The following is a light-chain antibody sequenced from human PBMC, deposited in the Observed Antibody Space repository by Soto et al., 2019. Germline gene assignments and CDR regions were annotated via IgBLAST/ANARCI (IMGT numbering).Light chain of an antibody. J-gene: IGLJ2*01. V-gene: IGLV2-14*01. CDR3: SSYTSSNTLV. Sequence: QSALTQPASVSGSPGQSIAISCTGTSSDVGAYNHVSWYQQYPGKAPKLMIYDVSNRPSGASNRFSGSKSGNTASLIISGLQAEDEADYYGSSYTSSNTLVFGGGTKLTVL. CDR2: DVS. CDR1: SSDVGAYNH.